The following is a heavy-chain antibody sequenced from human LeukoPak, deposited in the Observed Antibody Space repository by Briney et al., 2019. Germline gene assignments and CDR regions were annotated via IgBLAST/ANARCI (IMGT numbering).Heavy chain of an antibody. D-gene: IGHD6-6*01. Sequence: ASVKVSCKASGYTFTSYGISWVRQAPVQGLEWMGWISAYNGNTNYAQKPQGRVTMTTDTSTSTAYMELRSLRSDDTAVYYCARDESEVAAYDYWGQGTLVTVSS. CDR1: GYTFTSYG. V-gene: IGHV1-18*01. J-gene: IGHJ4*02. CDR3: ARDESEVAAYDY. CDR2: ISAYNGNT.